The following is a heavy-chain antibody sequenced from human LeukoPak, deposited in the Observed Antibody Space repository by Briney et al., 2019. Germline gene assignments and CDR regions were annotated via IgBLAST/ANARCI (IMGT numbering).Heavy chain of an antibody. CDR3: ARGHWNYIIDY. J-gene: IGHJ4*02. CDR1: GGSISSSSYY. D-gene: IGHD1-7*01. CDR2: IYYSGST. Sequence: SETLSLTCTVSGGSISSSSYYWGWIRRPPGKGLEWIGSIYYSGSTYYNPSLKSRVTISVDTSKNQFSLKLSSVTAADTAEYYCARGHWNYIIDYWGQGTLVTVSS. V-gene: IGHV4-39*07.